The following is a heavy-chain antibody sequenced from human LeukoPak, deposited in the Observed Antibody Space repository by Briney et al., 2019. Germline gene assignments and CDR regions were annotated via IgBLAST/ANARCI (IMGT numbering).Heavy chain of an antibody. CDR2: IYYSGST. Sequence: SETLSLTCTVSGGSISSSSYYWGWIRQPPGKGLEWIGSIYYSGSTYYNPSLKSRVTISVDTSKNQFSLKLSSVTAADTAVYYCARDVKDTAMVQGDDAFDIWGQGTMVTVSS. CDR1: GGSISSSSYY. V-gene: IGHV4-39*07. CDR3: ARDVKDTAMVQGDDAFDI. J-gene: IGHJ3*02. D-gene: IGHD5-18*01.